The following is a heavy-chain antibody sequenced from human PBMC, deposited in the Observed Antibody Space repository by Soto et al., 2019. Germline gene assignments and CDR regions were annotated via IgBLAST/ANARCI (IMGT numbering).Heavy chain of an antibody. CDR2: VNPSGGHT. D-gene: IGHD2-21*02. CDR1: GDTFTEYY. Sequence: QVQLMQSGAEVKKPGASVKVSCKASGDTFTEYYIHWVRQAPGQGLEWMGTVNPSGGHTTYAQHVRGRVTMTRDTSTSTLYRELTSLTSEDTAVYYCARGGHVVVVTAALDYWGQGTLVTVSS. CDR3: ARGGHVVVVTAALDY. J-gene: IGHJ4*02. V-gene: IGHV1-46*01.